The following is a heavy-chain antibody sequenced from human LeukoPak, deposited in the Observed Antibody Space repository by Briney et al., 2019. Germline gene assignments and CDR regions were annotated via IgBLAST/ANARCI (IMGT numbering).Heavy chain of an antibody. V-gene: IGHV1-24*01. J-gene: IGHJ4*02. Sequence: ASVKVSCKVSGYTLTELSMHWVRQAPGKGLEWMGGFDPEDGETIYAQKFQGRVTMTEDTSTDTAYMELRSLRSDDTAVYYCARMDAILWFGELLGIDYWGQGTLVTVSS. CDR3: ARMDAILWFGELLGIDY. CDR2: FDPEDGET. D-gene: IGHD3-10*01. CDR1: GYTLTELS.